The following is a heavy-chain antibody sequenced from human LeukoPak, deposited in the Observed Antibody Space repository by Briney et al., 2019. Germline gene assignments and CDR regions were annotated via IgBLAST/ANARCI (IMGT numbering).Heavy chain of an antibody. CDR3: ARQRVVGAALLGFDI. D-gene: IGHD1-26*01. CDR1: GGSISSYY. J-gene: IGHJ3*02. V-gene: IGHV4-59*08. CDR2: IYYSGST. Sequence: SETLSLTCTVSGGSISSYYWSWIRQPPGKGLEWIGYIYYSGSTNYNPSFKSRVTISVDTSKNQSSLKLSSVTAADTAVYYCARQRVVGAALLGFDIWGQGTMVTASS.